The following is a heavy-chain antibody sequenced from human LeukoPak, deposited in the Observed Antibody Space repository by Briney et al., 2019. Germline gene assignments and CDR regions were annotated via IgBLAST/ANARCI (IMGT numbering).Heavy chain of an antibody. D-gene: IGHD6-13*01. CDR1: GFTFSSYA. CDR2: ISSGSSNI. V-gene: IGHV3-21*01. Sequence: GDSLRLSCAASGFTFSSYAMSWVRQAPGKGLEWVSSISSGSSNIHYADSVKGRFTISRDNAKNSLYLQMNSLRAEDTAVYYCASPIATDGLDYWGQGTLVTVSS. CDR3: ASPIATDGLDY. J-gene: IGHJ4*02.